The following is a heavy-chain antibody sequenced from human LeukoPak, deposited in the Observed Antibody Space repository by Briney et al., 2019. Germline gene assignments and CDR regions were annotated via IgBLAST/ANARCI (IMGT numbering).Heavy chain of an antibody. D-gene: IGHD3-22*01. CDR1: GGFNTHYY. Sequence: PSGTLSLTCSVSGGFNTHYYWSWMRQPPGRGLEWIGYIYHSGSTNYNPSLKSRVTISVDTSKNHFSLKLSSVTAADTAIYYCARGQWLPVFDFWGQGTLVTVSS. J-gene: IGHJ4*02. V-gene: IGHV4-59*01. CDR2: IYHSGST. CDR3: ARGQWLPVFDF.